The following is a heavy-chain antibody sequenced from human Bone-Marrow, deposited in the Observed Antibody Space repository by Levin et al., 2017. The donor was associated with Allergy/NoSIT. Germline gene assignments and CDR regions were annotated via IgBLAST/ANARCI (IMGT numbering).Heavy chain of an antibody. V-gene: IGHV3-33*02. CDR2: IWYYSTNK. Sequence: GESLKISCVASGFTFRYYAMHCVRQAPGKGLEWVAVIWYYSTNKYYGDSVKGRFTISRDNSANKVFLQMNSLRVEDTAVYYCVRDFTKYCHYYGMEAWGQGIMVTDSS. J-gene: IGHJ6*02. CDR1: GFTFRYYA. CDR3: VRDFTKYCHYYGMEA. D-gene: IGHD2-21*02.